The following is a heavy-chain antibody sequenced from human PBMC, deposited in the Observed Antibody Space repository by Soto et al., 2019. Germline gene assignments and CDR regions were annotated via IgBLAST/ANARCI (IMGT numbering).Heavy chain of an antibody. CDR3: ARDPPLSMIVVVGVDDF. Sequence: EVQLVESGGGLVKPGGSLRLSCAASGFTFTRYSMNWVRQAPGKGLEWVSSISSTTNYIYYGDSMKGRFTISRDNAKNSLYLEMNSLRAEDTAVYYCARDPPLSMIVVVGVDDFWGQGTLVTVSS. D-gene: IGHD3-22*01. J-gene: IGHJ4*02. V-gene: IGHV3-21*06. CDR2: ISSTTNYI. CDR1: GFTFTRYS.